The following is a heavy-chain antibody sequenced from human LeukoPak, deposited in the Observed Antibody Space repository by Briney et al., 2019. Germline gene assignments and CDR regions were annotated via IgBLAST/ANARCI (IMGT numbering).Heavy chain of an antibody. V-gene: IGHV1-18*01. CDR1: GYTFTSYG. CDR2: ISAYNGNT. J-gene: IGHJ4*02. CDR3: ARDLNIVVVPAADDPDY. D-gene: IGHD2-2*01. Sequence: ASVKVSCKASGYTFTSYGISWVRQAPGQGLEWMGWISAYNGNTNYAQKLQGRVTVTTDTSTSTAYMELRSLRSDDTAVYYCARDLNIVVVPAADDPDYWGQGTLVTVSS.